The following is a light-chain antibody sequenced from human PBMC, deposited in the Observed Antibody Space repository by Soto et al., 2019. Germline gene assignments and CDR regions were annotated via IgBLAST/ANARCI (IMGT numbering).Light chain of an antibody. J-gene: IGKJ1*01. Sequence: EIVLTQSPCTLALSPGEGATLSCRASQSVSKYLAWYQQKPGQAPRLLIYGASSSATGIPDSFSGSGSGTDFTLTISRLEPEDFAVYYCQQYGGSPQTFGQGTKV. CDR3: QQYGGSPQT. CDR2: GAS. V-gene: IGKV3-20*01. CDR1: QSVSKY.